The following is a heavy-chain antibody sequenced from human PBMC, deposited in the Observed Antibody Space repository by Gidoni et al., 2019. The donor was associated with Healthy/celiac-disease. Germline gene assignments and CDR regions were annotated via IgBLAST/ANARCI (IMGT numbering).Heavy chain of an antibody. CDR2: IGWNSGSI. D-gene: IGHD3-10*01. CDR1: ASTFDDYA. J-gene: IGHJ4*02. V-gene: IGHV3-9*01. Sequence: EAQLVESGGGLVQPGRSLRLTAAASASTFDDYAMHWVRQAPGKGLEWVSGIGWNSGSISYADSVKGRFTISRDNAKNSLYLQMNSLRAEDTALYYCAKDPDYYGSGFDYWGQGTLVTVSS. CDR3: AKDPDYYGSGFDY.